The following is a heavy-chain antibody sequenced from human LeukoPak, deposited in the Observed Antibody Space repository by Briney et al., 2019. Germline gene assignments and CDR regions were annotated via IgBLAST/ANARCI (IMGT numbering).Heavy chain of an antibody. Sequence: GGSLRLSCAASGFPFSSYPMHWVRQAPGKGLVCVSRINSDGSSTSYADSVKGRFTISRDNAKNTLYLQMNSLRAEDTAVYYCARDPRVATIPYYYYYRDVWGKGTTVTVSS. D-gene: IGHD5-12*01. CDR1: GFPFSSYP. CDR3: ARDPRVATIPYYYYYRDV. V-gene: IGHV3-74*01. CDR2: INSDGSST. J-gene: IGHJ6*03.